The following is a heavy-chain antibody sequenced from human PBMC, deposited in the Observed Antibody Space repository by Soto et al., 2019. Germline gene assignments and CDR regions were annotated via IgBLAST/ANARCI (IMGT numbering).Heavy chain of an antibody. Sequence: GASVKVSCKASGYIFTGYYMNWVRQAPGQGLEWMGGINPNSGGTNYAQKFQGRVTMTTDTSISTAYMELSGLRSDDTAIYYCARPYCGTNSCHNWFDPWGQGTLVTV. D-gene: IGHD2-21*01. CDR1: GYIFTGYY. CDR2: INPNSGGT. V-gene: IGHV1-2*02. CDR3: ARPYCGTNSCHNWFDP. J-gene: IGHJ5*02.